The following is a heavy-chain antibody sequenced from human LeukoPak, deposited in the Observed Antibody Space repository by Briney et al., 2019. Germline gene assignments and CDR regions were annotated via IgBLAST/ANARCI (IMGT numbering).Heavy chain of an antibody. CDR2: INHSGST. J-gene: IGHJ4*02. CDR3: ARLEAWRPIYDY. Sequence: PSETLSLTCAVCGGSFSGYYWSWIRQPPGKGLEWIGEINHSGSTNYNPSLKSRVTISVDTSKNQFSLKLSSVTAADTAVYYCARLEAWRPIYDYWGQGTLVTVSS. V-gene: IGHV4-34*01. D-gene: IGHD3-3*01. CDR1: GGSFSGYY.